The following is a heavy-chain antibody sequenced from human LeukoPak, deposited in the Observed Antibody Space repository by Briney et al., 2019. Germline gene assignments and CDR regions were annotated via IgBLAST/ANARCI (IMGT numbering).Heavy chain of an antibody. V-gene: IGHV1-46*02. Sequence: ASVKVSCKASGYTFNTYGVNWVRQAPGQGLEWMGIINPSGGSTSYAQKFQGRVTMTRDTSTSTVYMELSSLRSEDTAVYYCARVGVLQSFDYWGQGTLVTVSS. D-gene: IGHD2/OR15-2a*01. J-gene: IGHJ4*02. CDR1: GYTFNTYG. CDR3: ARVGVLQSFDY. CDR2: INPSGGST.